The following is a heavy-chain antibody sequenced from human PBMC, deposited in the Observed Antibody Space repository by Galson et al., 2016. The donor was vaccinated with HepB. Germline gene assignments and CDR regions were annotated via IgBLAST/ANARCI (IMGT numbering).Heavy chain of an antibody. D-gene: IGHD2-15*01. CDR2: IDATGDT. Sequence: SLRLSCAASGFSFGSYDMHWVRQATGKGLEWVSGIDATGDTYYPDSVKGRFTVSREGAKQSLYLQMNSLRAGDTAVYYCARGLAFCSGANCYRSHGYFDLWGRGTLVTVSS. J-gene: IGHJ2*01. CDR3: ARGLAFCSGANCYRSHGYFDL. CDR1: GFSFGSYD. V-gene: IGHV3-13*04.